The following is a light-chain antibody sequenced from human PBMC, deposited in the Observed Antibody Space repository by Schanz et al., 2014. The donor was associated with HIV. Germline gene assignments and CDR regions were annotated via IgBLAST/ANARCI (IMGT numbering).Light chain of an antibody. CDR2: DNN. J-gene: IGLJ2*01. Sequence: QSVLTQPPSVSGAPGQRVTVSCTGSSSNIGAGYDVHWYQQVPGTAPTLLIYDNNHRPSGVPARFSGSKSGTSASLAISGLQSEDEADYYCGAWDDSLNGRVFGGGTKLTVL. CDR1: SSNIGAGYD. CDR3: GAWDDSLNGRV. V-gene: IGLV1-40*01.